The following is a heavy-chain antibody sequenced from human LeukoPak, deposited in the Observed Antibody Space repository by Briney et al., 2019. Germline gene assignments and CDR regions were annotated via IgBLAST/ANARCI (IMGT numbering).Heavy chain of an antibody. CDR1: GGSISSGGYY. J-gene: IGHJ4*02. V-gene: IGHV4-31*03. CDR2: IYYSGST. D-gene: IGHD6-19*01. CDR3: ARGTIAVAGIFDY. Sequence: SETLPLTCTVSGGSISSGGYYWSWIRQHPGKGLEWIGYIYYSGSTYYNPSLKSRVTISVDTSKNQFSLKLSSVTAADTAVYYCARGTIAVAGIFDYWGQGTLVTVSS.